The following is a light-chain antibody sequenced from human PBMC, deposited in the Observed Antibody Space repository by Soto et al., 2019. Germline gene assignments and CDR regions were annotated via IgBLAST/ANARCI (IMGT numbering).Light chain of an antibody. V-gene: IGLV2-23*03. CDR2: EGS. CDR3: CSYAGSTTFRVL. CDR1: SSDVGNYNL. Sequence: QSVLTQPASVSGSPGQSITISCTGTSSDVGNYNLVSWYQQHPGKAPKLMIYEGSKRPSGVSNRFSGSKSGNTASLTISGLQAEDEADYYCCSYAGSTTFRVLFGGGTKRTVL. J-gene: IGLJ2*01.